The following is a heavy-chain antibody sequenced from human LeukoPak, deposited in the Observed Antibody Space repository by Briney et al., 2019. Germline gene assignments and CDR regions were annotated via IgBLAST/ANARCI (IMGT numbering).Heavy chain of an antibody. J-gene: IGHJ4*02. D-gene: IGHD3-22*01. CDR2: IIPILGIA. V-gene: IGHV1-69*04. Sequence: ASVTVSCKASGGTFSSYAISWVRQAPGQGLEWMGRIIPILGIANYAQKFQGRVTITADKSTSTAYMELSSLRSEDTAVYYCARGLGMVIVVWGQGTLVTVSS. CDR3: ARGLGMVIVV. CDR1: GGTFSSYA.